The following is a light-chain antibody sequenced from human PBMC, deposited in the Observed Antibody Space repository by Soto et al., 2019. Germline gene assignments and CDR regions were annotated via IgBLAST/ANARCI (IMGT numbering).Light chain of an antibody. J-gene: IGLJ1*01. CDR2: VVS. Sequence: QSALAQPTSVSGSPGHSIAISCTGTSSDVGGYNYVSWHQQHPGKAPKVLISVVSNRPSGVSNRFSGSKSGNTASLTISGLQAEDEADYYCSSYRSGGTFVFGSGTKLTVL. CDR1: SSDVGGYNY. CDR3: SSYRSGGTFV. V-gene: IGLV2-14*01.